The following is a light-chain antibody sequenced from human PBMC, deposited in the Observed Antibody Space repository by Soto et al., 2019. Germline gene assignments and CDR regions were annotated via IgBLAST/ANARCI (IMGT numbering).Light chain of an antibody. CDR3: SSYTGSTPLYV. V-gene: IGLV2-14*01. CDR2: EVS. Sequence: QSALTQPASVSGSPGQSITISGTGTSSDVGGYNYVSWYQRHPDKAPKLMIYEVSNRPSGVSNRFSGSKSGNTASLTISGLQTEDEADYYCSSYTGSTPLYVFGTGTKLTVL. J-gene: IGLJ1*01. CDR1: SSDVGGYNY.